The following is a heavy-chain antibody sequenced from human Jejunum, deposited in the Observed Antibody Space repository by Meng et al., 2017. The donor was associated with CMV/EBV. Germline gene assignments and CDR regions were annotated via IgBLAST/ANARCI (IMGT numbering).Heavy chain of an antibody. J-gene: IGHJ6*02. Sequence: VSNNNGAWNWVRQSPSRGLEWLGRTFCRSKWYNEYALSVKSRITVNPDTSKNQFSLQLSSVTPEDTAVYYCARGLPNYYEYGMDVWGQGTTVTVSS. CDR3: ARGLPNYYEYGMDV. V-gene: IGHV6-1*01. CDR1: VSNNNGA. CDR2: TFCRSKWYN.